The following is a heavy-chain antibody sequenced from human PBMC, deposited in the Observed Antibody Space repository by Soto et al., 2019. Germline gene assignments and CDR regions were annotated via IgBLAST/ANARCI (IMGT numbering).Heavy chain of an antibody. CDR1: GGSFSGYY. CDR3: AREKPYSSSWYHDY. D-gene: IGHD6-13*01. CDR2: INHSGST. Sequence: QVQLQQCGAGLLKPSETLSLTCAVYGGSFSGYYWSWIRQPPGKGLEWIGEINHSGSTNYNPSLKSRVTISVDTSKNQFSLKLSSVTTADTAVYYCAREKPYSSSWYHDYWGQGTLVTVSS. J-gene: IGHJ4*02. V-gene: IGHV4-34*01.